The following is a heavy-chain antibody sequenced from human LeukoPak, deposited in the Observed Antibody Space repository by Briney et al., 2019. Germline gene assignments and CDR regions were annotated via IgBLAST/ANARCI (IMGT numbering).Heavy chain of an antibody. V-gene: IGHV1-8*01. CDR1: GYTFTSYD. J-gene: IGHJ4*02. Sequence: ASVKDSCKASGYTFTSYDINWVRQPTGQGLEWMGWTNPNSGNTGYAQKFQGRVTMTRNTSISTAYMELSSLRSEDTAVYYCARSKPDRFWSGYYIDYWGQGTLVTVSS. D-gene: IGHD3-3*01. CDR3: ARSKPDRFWSGYYIDY. CDR2: TNPNSGNT.